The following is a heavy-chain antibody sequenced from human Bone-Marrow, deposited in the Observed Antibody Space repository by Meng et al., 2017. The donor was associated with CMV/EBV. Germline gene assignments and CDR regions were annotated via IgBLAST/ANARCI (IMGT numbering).Heavy chain of an antibody. CDR2: INPNGGAT. CDR3: ARGAAGGETHFEF. V-gene: IGHV1-2*02. CDR1: GYTFTGYY. D-gene: IGHD3-16*01. Sequence: ASVKVSCKASGYTFTGYYMHWVRQAPGQGLEWMGWINPNGGATKYAEKFQGRVTVTRDMSMSTAYMDLSSLRSDDTAVYSCARGAAGGETHFEFWGQGSRVTGSS. J-gene: IGHJ4*02.